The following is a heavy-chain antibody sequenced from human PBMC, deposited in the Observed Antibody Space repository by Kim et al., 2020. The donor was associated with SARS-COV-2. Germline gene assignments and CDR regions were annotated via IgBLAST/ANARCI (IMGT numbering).Heavy chain of an antibody. D-gene: IGHD3-22*01. CDR2: IWYDGSNK. CDR1: GFTFSSYG. Sequence: GGSLRLSCAASGFTFSSYGMHWVRQAPGKGLEWVAVIWYDGSNKYYADSVKGRFTISRDNSKNTLYLQMNSLRAEDTAVYYCARDPHVSYYDSSGGTFDYWGQGTLVTVSS. J-gene: IGHJ4*02. V-gene: IGHV3-33*01. CDR3: ARDPHVSYYDSSGGTFDY.